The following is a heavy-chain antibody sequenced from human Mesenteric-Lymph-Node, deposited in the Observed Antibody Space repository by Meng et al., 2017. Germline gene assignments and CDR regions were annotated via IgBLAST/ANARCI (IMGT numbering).Heavy chain of an antibody. D-gene: IGHD4-17*01. J-gene: IGHJ4*02. CDR3: ARSGMGPTTANYQDY. V-gene: IGHV3-21*01. CDR1: GFTFSSYS. CDR2: ISSSSSYI. Sequence: GESLKISCAASGFTFSSYSMNWVRQAPGKGLEWVSSISSSSSYIYYADSVKGRFTISRDNAKNSLYLQMNSLRAEDTAVYYCARSGMGPTTANYQDYWGQGTLVTVSS.